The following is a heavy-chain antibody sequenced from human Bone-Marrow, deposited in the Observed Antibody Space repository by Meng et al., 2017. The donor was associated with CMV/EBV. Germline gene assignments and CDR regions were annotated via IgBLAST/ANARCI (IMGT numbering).Heavy chain of an antibody. Sequence: ASVKVSCKDSGGTFSSYAISWVRQATGQGLEWMGWMNPNSGNTGYAQKFQGRVTMTRRNSISTAYTELSSLRSEDTAVYYCARTSTNYYYYGMDVWGQGTTVTVSS. J-gene: IGHJ6*02. CDR2: MNPNSGNT. CDR1: GGTFSSYA. CDR3: ARTSTNYYYYGMDV. D-gene: IGHD4-11*01. V-gene: IGHV1-8*02.